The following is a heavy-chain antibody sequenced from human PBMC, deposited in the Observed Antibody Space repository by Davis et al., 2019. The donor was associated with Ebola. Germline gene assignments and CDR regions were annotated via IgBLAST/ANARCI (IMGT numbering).Heavy chain of an antibody. J-gene: IGHJ6*04. CDR3: ARDQRYDDYYYYGMDV. Sequence: ASVKVSCKASGYTFTSYGISWVRQAPGQGLEWMGWLSAYNGNTNYAQKLQGRVTMTTDTSTSTAYMELRSLRSDDTAVYYCARDQRYDDYYYYGMDVWGKGTTVTVSS. V-gene: IGHV1-18*01. CDR2: LSAYNGNT. CDR1: GYTFTSYG. D-gene: IGHD3-3*01.